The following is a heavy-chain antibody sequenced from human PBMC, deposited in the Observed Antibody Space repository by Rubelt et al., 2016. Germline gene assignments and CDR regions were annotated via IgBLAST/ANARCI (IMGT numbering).Heavy chain of an antibody. CDR3: AWSGSSYGSETFDY. CDR1: GFSFGDYA. CDR2: SSYSGRA. Sequence: VQLVESGGGLVQPGRSLRLACTASGFSFGDYAMTWFRQAPGKGLEWIGYSSYSGRANNNPSLKSRVTISVHTSQNQSAQKLRSVTAADTAWYNCAWSGSSYGSETFDYWGQGTLVTVSS. J-gene: IGHJ4*02. D-gene: IGHD5-18*01. V-gene: IGHV4-61*08.